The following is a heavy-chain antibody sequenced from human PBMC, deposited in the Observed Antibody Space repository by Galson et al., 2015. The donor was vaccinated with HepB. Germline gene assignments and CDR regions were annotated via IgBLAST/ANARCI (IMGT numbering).Heavy chain of an antibody. J-gene: IGHJ4*02. V-gene: IGHV1-46*01. CDR2: ITPSTGST. CDR3: AREGGE. D-gene: IGHD3-16*01. CDR1: GYSFTTYY. Sequence: VKVSCKASGYSFTTYYMFWVRQAPGQGLEWMGMITPSTGSTTYAQKFQGRVTMTSDTSTSTVYMEMSSLTSDDTALYYCAREGGEWGQGTLVTVSS.